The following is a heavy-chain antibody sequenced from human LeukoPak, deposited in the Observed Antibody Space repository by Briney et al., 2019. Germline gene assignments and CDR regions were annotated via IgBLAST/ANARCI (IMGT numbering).Heavy chain of an antibody. D-gene: IGHD5-18*01. Sequence: QSGGSLRLSCAASGLTFSSYSMNWVRQAPGKGLEWVSYISSVSSTIYYADSVKGRFTISRDNAKNSLYLQMNSLRAEDTAVYYCARDRAQWGYNYGDWGQGTLVTVSS. CDR1: GLTFSSYS. CDR2: ISSVSSTI. J-gene: IGHJ4*02. V-gene: IGHV3-48*01. CDR3: ARDRAQWGYNYGD.